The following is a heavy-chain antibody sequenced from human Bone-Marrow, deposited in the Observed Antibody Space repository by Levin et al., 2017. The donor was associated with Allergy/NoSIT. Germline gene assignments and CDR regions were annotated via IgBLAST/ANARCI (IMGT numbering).Heavy chain of an antibody. J-gene: IGHJ3*02. V-gene: IGHV3-30-3*01. CDR1: GFTFSSYA. CDR2: ISYDGSNK. D-gene: IGHD2-21*02. Sequence: HAGGSLRLSCAASGFTFSSYAMHWVRQAPGKGLEWVAVISYDGSNKYYADSVKGRFTISRDNSKNTLYLQMNSLRAEDTAVYYCAREWRVTAIPGNHDAFDIWGQGTMVTVSS. CDR3: AREWRVTAIPGNHDAFDI.